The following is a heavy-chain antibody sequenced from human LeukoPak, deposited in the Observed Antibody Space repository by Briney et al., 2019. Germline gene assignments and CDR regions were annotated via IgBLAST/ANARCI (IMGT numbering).Heavy chain of an antibody. CDR1: EFIFSTYV. CDR2: ISADGSST. Sequence: PGGSLRLSCTAPEFIFSTYVMHWVRQAPGKGLEWVAVISADGSSTYYADSVRGRFTISRDNSKNTLFVQMNSLRPEDTAVYHCARAKKIWSTLGDWGQGTLVTVSS. D-gene: IGHD3-16*01. V-gene: IGHV3-30-3*01. CDR3: ARAKKIWSTLGD. J-gene: IGHJ4*02.